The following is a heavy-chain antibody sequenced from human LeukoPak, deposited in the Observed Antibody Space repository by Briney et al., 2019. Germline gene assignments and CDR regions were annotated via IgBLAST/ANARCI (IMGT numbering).Heavy chain of an antibody. CDR2: LNPSGGSS. D-gene: IGHD1-14*01. Sequence: ASVKVSCKASGYTVTSYYMHWVRQAPGQGLEWMAILNPSGGSSNYAQKFQGRATLTRATSTGTVYMELSSLRSEDTAVYYCARGGGNRARLPTHYWGQGTLVTVSS. J-gene: IGHJ4*02. V-gene: IGHV1-46*01. CDR3: ARGGGNRARLPTHY. CDR1: GYTVTSYY.